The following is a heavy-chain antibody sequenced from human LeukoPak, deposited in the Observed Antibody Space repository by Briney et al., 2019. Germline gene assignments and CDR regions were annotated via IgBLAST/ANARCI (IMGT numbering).Heavy chain of an antibody. V-gene: IGHV1-2*02. CDR3: ARVDPYCSGGSCYSFDAFDI. Sequence: GASVKVSCKASGYTFTGYYMHWVRQAPGQGLEWMGWINPNSGGTNYAQKFQGRVTMTRDTSTSTVYMELSSLRSEDTAVYYCARVDPYCSGGSCYSFDAFDIWGQGTMVTVSS. J-gene: IGHJ3*02. D-gene: IGHD2-15*01. CDR1: GYTFTGYY. CDR2: INPNSGGT.